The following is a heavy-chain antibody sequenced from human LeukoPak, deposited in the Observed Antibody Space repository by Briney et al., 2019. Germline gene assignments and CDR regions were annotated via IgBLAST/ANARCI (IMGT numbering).Heavy chain of an antibody. V-gene: IGHV4-34*01. CDR3: ARGKRVWFGELMTSFSYFYIDV. D-gene: IGHD3-10*01. CDR2: INQGGRT. Sequence: KTSETLSLTCAGNDGSFRDYLWTWIRQSPGKGLEWIGEINQGGRTNFNPSLKSRVTISADRSKYHFSLTLRSVSAADTAVYYCARGKRVWFGELMTSFSYFYIDVWGRGTTVIVSS. CDR1: DGSFRDYL. J-gene: IGHJ6*03.